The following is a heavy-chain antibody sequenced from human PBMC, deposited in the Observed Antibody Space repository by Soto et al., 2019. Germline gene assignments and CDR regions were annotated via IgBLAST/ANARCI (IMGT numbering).Heavy chain of an antibody. CDR1: GGSISSGGYY. J-gene: IGHJ4*02. V-gene: IGHV4-31*03. CDR2: IYYSGST. CDR3: ARDLGVAGTPFDY. Sequence: TQSLTCTVSGGSISSGGYYWSWIRQHPGKGLEWIGYIYYSGSTYYNPSLKSRVTISVDTSKNQFSLKLSSVTAADTAVYYCARDLGVAGTPFDYWGQGTLVTVSS. D-gene: IGHD6-19*01.